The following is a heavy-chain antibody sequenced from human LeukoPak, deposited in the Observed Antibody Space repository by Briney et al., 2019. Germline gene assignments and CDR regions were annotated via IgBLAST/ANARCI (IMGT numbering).Heavy chain of an antibody. J-gene: IGHJ4*02. Sequence: GGSLRLSCAASGFTFSNAWMSWVRQAPGKGLEWVGRIKSKTDGGTTDYAAPVKGRFTISRDDSKNTLYLQMNSLKTEDTAVYYCTTSGRDILTGYLSDYWGQGTLVTVSS. CDR1: GFTFSNAW. V-gene: IGHV3-15*01. D-gene: IGHD3-9*01. CDR3: TTSGRDILTGYLSDY. CDR2: IKSKTDGGTT.